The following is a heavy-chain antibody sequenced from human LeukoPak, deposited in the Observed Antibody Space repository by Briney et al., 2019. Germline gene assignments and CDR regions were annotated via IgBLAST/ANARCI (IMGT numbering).Heavy chain of an antibody. D-gene: IGHD3-10*01. V-gene: IGHV1-18*01. J-gene: IGHJ3*02. Sequence: GASVKVSCKASGYTFTSYGISWVRQAPGQGLEWMGWISAYNGNTNYAQKLQGRVTMTTDTSTSTAYMELRSLRSDDTAVYYCARSSGLLGELRLYAFDIGGQGTMVTVSS. CDR3: ARSSGLLGELRLYAFDI. CDR1: GYTFTSYG. CDR2: ISAYNGNT.